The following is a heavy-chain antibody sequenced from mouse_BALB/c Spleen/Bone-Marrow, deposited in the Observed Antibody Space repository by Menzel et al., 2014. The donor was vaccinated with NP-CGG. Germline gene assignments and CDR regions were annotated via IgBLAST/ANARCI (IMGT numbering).Heavy chain of an antibody. J-gene: IGHJ1*01. CDR3: ARYYNWYFDV. D-gene: IGHD1-1*01. CDR2: INPSDGRT. Sequence: QVQLQQSGAELAKPGASVKLSCKASGYTFTSYWMHWVNQRPGQGLEWIGEINPSDGRTYYNEKFKNKATLTVDKSSSTAYMQLSRLTSEDSAVYYCARYYNWYFDVWGAGTTVTVSS. V-gene: IGHV1S81*02. CDR1: GYTFTSYW.